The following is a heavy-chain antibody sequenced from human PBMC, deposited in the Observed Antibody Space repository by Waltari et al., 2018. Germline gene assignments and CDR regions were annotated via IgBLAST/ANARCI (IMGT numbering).Heavy chain of an antibody. CDR3: ARVDILTGYYSSFFDY. J-gene: IGHJ4*02. V-gene: IGHV4-30-2*01. D-gene: IGHD3-9*01. Sequence: QLQLQESGSGLVKPSQTLSLTCAVSGGSISSGGYSWSWIRQQPGKGLEWIGYIYHSGSTYYNPSLKSRVTISVDRSKNQFSLKLSSVTAADTAVYYCARVDILTGYYSSFFDYWGQGTLVTVSS. CDR2: IYHSGST. CDR1: GGSISSGGYS.